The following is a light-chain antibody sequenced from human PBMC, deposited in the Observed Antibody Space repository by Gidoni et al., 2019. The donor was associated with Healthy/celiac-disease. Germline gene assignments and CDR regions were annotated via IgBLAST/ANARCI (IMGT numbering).Light chain of an antibody. J-gene: IGKJ1*01. V-gene: IGKV3-15*01. Sequence: EIVMTQSPATLSVSPGERATLSCRASQSVSSNVAWYQQKPGQAPRLLIYCASTRATGIPARFSGSGSGTEFTLTISSLQYEDFAVYYCQQYNNWPPVTFGQGTKVEIK. CDR1: QSVSSN. CDR3: QQYNNWPPVT. CDR2: CAS.